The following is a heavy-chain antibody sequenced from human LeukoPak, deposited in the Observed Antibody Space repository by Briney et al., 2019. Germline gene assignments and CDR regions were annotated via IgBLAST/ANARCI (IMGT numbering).Heavy chain of an antibody. CDR1: GFTFSSYG. J-gene: IGHJ4*02. CDR3: AKDTRYHSSTSLDY. CDR2: IWYDGSNK. Sequence: GGSLRLSCAASGFTFSSYGMHWVRQAPGKGLEWVAVIWYDGSNKYYADSVKGRFTISRDNSKSTLYLQMNSLRAEDTAVYYCAKDTRYHSSTSLDYWGQGTLVTVSS. V-gene: IGHV3-33*06. D-gene: IGHD2-2*01.